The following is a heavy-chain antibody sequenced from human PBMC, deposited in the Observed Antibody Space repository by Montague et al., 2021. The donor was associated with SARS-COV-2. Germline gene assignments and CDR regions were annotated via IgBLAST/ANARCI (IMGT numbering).Heavy chain of an antibody. Sequence: SETLSLTCAVYGGSFRGYYWSWIRQPPGKGLEWIGEINHSGSTNYNPSLKSRVTISVDTSKNQFSLKLSSVTAADTAVYYCARGNTWEGYSYGFDYWGQGTLVTVSS. D-gene: IGHD5-18*01. CDR3: ARGNTWEGYSYGFDY. CDR1: GGSFRGYY. CDR2: INHSGST. V-gene: IGHV4-34*01. J-gene: IGHJ4*02.